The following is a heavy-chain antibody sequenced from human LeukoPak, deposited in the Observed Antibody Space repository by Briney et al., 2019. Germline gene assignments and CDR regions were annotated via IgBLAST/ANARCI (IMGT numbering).Heavy chain of an antibody. J-gene: IGHJ3*02. Sequence: SETLSLTCAVYGGSFSGYYWSWIRQPPGKGLEWIGEINHSGGTNYNPSLKSRVTISVDTSKNQFSLKLSSVTAADTAVYYCAGLGATSAFGIWGQGTMVTVSS. D-gene: IGHD1-26*01. CDR2: INHSGGT. CDR3: AGLGATSAFGI. CDR1: GGSFSGYY. V-gene: IGHV4-34*01.